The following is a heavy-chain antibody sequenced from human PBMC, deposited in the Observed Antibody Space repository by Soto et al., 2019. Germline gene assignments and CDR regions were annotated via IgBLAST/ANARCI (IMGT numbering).Heavy chain of an antibody. CDR2: TYYRSKWYY. Sequence: SHTLSRTGAITGDSVSSNSAGWSWVRQSPSRGLEWLGRTYYRSKWYYEYAVSVRGRITINPDTSKNQYSLQLNSVTPEDTAVYFCARGEQYSGSIFDYWGQGTLVTVSS. V-gene: IGHV6-1*01. D-gene: IGHD1-26*01. CDR1: GDSVSSNSAG. CDR3: ARGEQYSGSIFDY. J-gene: IGHJ4*01.